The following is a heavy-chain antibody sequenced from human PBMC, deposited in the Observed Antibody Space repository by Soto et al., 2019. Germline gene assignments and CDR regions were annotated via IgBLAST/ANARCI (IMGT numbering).Heavy chain of an antibody. Sequence: SDTLSLTCAVHGDSFSGYFWTWIRQPPGKGLEWIAEITEGGTTNYSPSLKSRVSIAVDSSKRQFSLTLSSVTAADTAMYYCARGGGAMLSPNFDSWSQGSLVPVSS. V-gene: IGHV4-34*01. CDR2: ITEGGTT. D-gene: IGHD2-8*01. CDR1: GDSFSGYF. J-gene: IGHJ5*01. CDR3: ARGGGAMLSPNFDS.